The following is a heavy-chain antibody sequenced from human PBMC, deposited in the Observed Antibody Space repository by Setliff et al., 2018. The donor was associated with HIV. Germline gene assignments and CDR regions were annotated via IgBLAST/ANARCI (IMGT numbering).Heavy chain of an antibody. V-gene: IGHV3-30*02. J-gene: IGHJ4*02. CDR3: ARDSGTTMGASGPGY. Sequence: QPGGSLRLSCAASGFTFNSYGMHWVRQAPGKGLEWIAFIRYDGGNEYYADSVKGRFAISRDNSKNSLYLQMNSLTADDTAVYYCARDSGTTMGASGPGYWGQGTLVTVSS. CDR1: GFTFNSYG. D-gene: IGHD1-26*01. CDR2: IRYDGGNE.